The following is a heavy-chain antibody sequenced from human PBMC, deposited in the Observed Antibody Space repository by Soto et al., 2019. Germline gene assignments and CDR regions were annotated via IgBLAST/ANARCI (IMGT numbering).Heavy chain of an antibody. CDR2: ISSSSSYI. D-gene: IGHD4-17*01. CDR1: GFTFSSYS. V-gene: IGHV3-21*01. Sequence: GGSLRLSCAASGFTFSSYSMNWVRQAPGKGLEWVSSISSSSSYIYYADSVKGRFTISRDNAKNSLYLQMNSLRAEDTAVYYCARDYGDYVFYFDYWGQGTLVTVSS. CDR3: ARDYGDYVFYFDY. J-gene: IGHJ4*02.